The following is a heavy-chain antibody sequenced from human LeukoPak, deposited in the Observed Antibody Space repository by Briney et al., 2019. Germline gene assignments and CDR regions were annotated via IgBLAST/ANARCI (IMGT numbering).Heavy chain of an antibody. CDR2: IWYDGSNK. CDR1: GFTFSSYG. J-gene: IGHJ6*02. D-gene: IGHD6-13*01. V-gene: IGHV3-33*01. Sequence: GGSLRLSCAASGFTFSSYGMHWVRQAPGKGLEWVAVIWYDGSNKYYADSVKGRFTISRDNAKNSLYLQMNSLRAEDTAVYYCAREISSRPYAMDVWGQGTTVTVSS. CDR3: AREISSRPYAMDV.